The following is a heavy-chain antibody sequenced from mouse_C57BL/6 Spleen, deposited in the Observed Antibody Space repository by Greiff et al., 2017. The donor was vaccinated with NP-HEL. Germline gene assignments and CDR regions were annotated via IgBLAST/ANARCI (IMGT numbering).Heavy chain of an antibody. J-gene: IGHJ4*01. D-gene: IGHD2-1*01. CDR3: ARGGYYGNYAYAMDY. Sequence: EVQVVESEGGLVQPGSSMKLSCTASGFTFSDYYMAWVRQVPEKGLEWVANINYDGSSTYYLDSLKSRFIISRDNAKNILYLQMSSLKSEDTATYYCARGGYYGNYAYAMDYWGQGTSVTVSS. CDR2: INYDGSST. V-gene: IGHV5-16*01. CDR1: GFTFSDYY.